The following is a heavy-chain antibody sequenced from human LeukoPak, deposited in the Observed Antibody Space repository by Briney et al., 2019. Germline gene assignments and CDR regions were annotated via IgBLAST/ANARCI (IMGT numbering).Heavy chain of an antibody. Sequence: GRSLRLSCAVSGLTSSSHWMSWVRQAPGKGLEWVANIKQDGSEKYYVDSVKGRFTISRDNAKNSLYLQMNSLRAEDTAVYYCARAPYCIGGSCRFDYWGQGTLVTVSS. V-gene: IGHV3-7*03. CDR2: IKQDGSEK. CDR3: ARAPYCIGGSCRFDY. J-gene: IGHJ4*02. D-gene: IGHD2-15*01. CDR1: GLTSSSHW.